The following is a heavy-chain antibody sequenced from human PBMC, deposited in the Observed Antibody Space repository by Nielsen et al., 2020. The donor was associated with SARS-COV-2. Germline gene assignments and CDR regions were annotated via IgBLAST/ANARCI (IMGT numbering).Heavy chain of an antibody. CDR1: GFTFSSYS. Sequence: GESLKISCAASGFTFSSYSMNWVRQAPGKGLEWVSYISISSSTIYYADSVKGRFTISRDNAKNSLYLQMNSLRDEDTAVYYCARDPPKYSSSSEGDFDYWGQGTLVTVSS. CDR3: ARDPPKYSSSSEGDFDY. CDR2: ISISSSTI. J-gene: IGHJ4*02. V-gene: IGHV3-48*02. D-gene: IGHD6-6*01.